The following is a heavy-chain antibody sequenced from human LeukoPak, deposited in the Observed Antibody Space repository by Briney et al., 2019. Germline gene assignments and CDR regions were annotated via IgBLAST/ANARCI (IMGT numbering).Heavy chain of an antibody. D-gene: IGHD3-3*01. V-gene: IGHV3-7*01. CDR1: GFTFSSYW. CDR2: IKQDGSEK. J-gene: IGHJ6*02. CDR3: ARAGAYYDFWSGYSNYSMDV. Sequence: GGSLRLPCAASGFTFSSYWMSWVRQAPGKGLEWVANIKQDGSEKYYVDSVKGRFTISRDNAKNSLYLQMNSLRAEDTAVYYCARAGAYYDFWSGYSNYSMDVWGQGTTVTVSS.